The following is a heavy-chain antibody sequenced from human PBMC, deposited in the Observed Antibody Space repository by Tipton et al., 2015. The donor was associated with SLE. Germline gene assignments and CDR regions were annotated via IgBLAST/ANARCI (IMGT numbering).Heavy chain of an antibody. Sequence: TLSLTCTVSGGSISSGDYYWSWIRQPPGKGLEWIGYIYYSGSTYYNPSLKSRVTISVDTSKNQFSLKPSSVTAADTAVYYCVRGGGSSSGRWFDPWGRGTLVTVSS. J-gene: IGHJ5*02. CDR3: VRGGGSSSGRWFDP. V-gene: IGHV4-30-4*01. CDR2: IYYSGST. D-gene: IGHD3-10*01. CDR1: GGSISSGDYY.